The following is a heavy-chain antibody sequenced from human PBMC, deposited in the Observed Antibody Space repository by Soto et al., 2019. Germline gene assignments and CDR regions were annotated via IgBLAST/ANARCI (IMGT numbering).Heavy chain of an antibody. Sequence: QVQLQESGPGLVKPSGTLSLTCAVSGGSITNSKGWSWVRQPPGKGLEWIGEIYHSETTNYNPSLKSRVTISVDKSKTQFSLKLSFVTAADTAVYYCARGGSDWYGIDPWGQGTLVTVSS. CDR3: ARGGSDWYGIDP. CDR2: IYHSETT. D-gene: IGHD6-13*01. V-gene: IGHV4-4*02. CDR1: GGSITNSKG. J-gene: IGHJ5*02.